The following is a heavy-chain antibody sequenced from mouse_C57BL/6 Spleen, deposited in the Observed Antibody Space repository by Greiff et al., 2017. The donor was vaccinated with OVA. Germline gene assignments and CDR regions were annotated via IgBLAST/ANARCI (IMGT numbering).Heavy chain of an antibody. J-gene: IGHJ2*01. V-gene: IGHV1-42*01. D-gene: IGHD2-3*01. CDR3: ARQGVYDGYCADY. CDR2: INPSTGGT. Sequence: VQLQQSGPELVKPGASVKISCKASGYAFSSSWMNWVKQRPEKSLEWIGEINPSTGGTTYNQKFKAKATLTVDKSSSTAYMQLKSLTSEDSAVYYCARQGVYDGYCADYWGQGTTLTVSS. CDR1: GYAFSSSW.